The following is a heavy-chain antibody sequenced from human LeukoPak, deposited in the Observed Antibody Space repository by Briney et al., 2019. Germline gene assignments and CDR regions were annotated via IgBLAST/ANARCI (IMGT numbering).Heavy chain of an antibody. CDR3: ARHRQSTNWFDP. Sequence: SETLSLTCTVSGGSISSSSYYWGWIRQPPGKGLDWIGSIYYSGSTYYNSSLKSRVTISVDTSKNQFSLKLSSVTAADTAVYYCARHRQSTNWFDPRGQGTLVTVSS. J-gene: IGHJ5*02. CDR1: GGSISSSSYY. V-gene: IGHV4-39*01. CDR2: IYYSGST. D-gene: IGHD2/OR15-2a*01.